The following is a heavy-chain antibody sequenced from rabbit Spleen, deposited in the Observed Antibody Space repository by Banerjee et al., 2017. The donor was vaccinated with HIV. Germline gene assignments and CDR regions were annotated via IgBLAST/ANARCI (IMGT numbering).Heavy chain of an antibody. Sequence: QSLEESGGDLVKPGASLTLTCTASGIDFSSYYYMCWVRQAPGKGLEWIACIYAATAKPVYATWAKGRFTISRTSSTTVTLRMTSLTAADRATYFCARDLVGVIGWNFYLWGPGTLVTVS. CDR2: IYAATAKP. CDR3: ARDLVGVIGWNFYL. CDR1: GIDFSSYYY. V-gene: IGHV1S40*01. D-gene: IGHD1-1*01. J-gene: IGHJ4*01.